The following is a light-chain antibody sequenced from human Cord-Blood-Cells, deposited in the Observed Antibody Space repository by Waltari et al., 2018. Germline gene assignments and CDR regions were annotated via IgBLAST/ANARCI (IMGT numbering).Light chain of an antibody. CDR2: KAS. Sequence: DNQMTQSPSTLSASVGDRVTITCRASQSISSWLAWYQQKPGKAPKLLIYKASSLASGVPSRFSGSGSGTEFTLTISSLQPDDFATYYCQQYNSYSTFGQGTKLEIK. CDR3: QQYNSYST. J-gene: IGKJ2*01. V-gene: IGKV1-5*03. CDR1: QSISSW.